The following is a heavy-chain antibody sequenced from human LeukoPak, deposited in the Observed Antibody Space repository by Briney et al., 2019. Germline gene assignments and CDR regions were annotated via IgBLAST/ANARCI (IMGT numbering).Heavy chain of an antibody. D-gene: IGHD6-19*01. CDR3: ARHSIIDYGGSGWPKSPYNWFDP. CDR1: GGSFSGYY. Sequence: SETPSLTCAVYGGSFSGYYWSWIRQPPGKGLEWIGEINHSGSTNYNPSLKSRVTISVDTSKNQFSLKLSSVTAADTAVYYCARHSIIDYGGSGWPKSPYNWFDPWGQGTLVTVSS. V-gene: IGHV4-34*01. CDR2: INHSGST. J-gene: IGHJ5*02.